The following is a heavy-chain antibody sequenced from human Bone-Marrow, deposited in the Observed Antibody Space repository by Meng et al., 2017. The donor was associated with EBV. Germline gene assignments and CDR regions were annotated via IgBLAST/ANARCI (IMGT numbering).Heavy chain of an antibody. Sequence: QVQLVQSGAEVKKPXASVKVSXXASXYTFTGYYMHWVRQAPGQGLEWMGRINPNSGGTNYAQKFQGRVTMTRDTSISTAYMELSRLRSDDTAVYYCARGGRIQLWRGNWFDPWGQGTLVTVSS. CDR3: ARGGRIQLWRGNWFDP. CDR1: XYTFTGYY. V-gene: IGHV1-2*06. D-gene: IGHD5-18*01. CDR2: INPNSGGT. J-gene: IGHJ5*02.